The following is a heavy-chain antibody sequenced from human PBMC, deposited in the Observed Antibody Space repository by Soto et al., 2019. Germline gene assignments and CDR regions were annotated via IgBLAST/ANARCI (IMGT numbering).Heavy chain of an antibody. Sequence: SPTLSLTCAISGDSVSSNSAAWNWIRQSPSRGLEWLGRTYYRSKWYNDYAVSVKSRITINPDTSKNQFSLQLNSVTPEDTAVYYCARGLRSSMERVDYYYMDVWGKGTTVTVSS. V-gene: IGHV6-1*01. CDR3: ARGLRSSMERVDYYYMDV. D-gene: IGHD6-13*01. CDR2: TYYRSKWYN. J-gene: IGHJ6*03. CDR1: GDSVSSNSAA.